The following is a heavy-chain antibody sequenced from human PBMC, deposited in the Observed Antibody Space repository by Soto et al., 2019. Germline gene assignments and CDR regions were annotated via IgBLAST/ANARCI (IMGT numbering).Heavy chain of an antibody. CDR2: IWYDGSNK. V-gene: IGHV3-33*03. D-gene: IGHD2-15*01. CDR1: GFIFNEYG. Sequence: QVHLVESGGGVVQPGRSLRLSCAASGFIFNEYGMHWVRQAPGKGLEWVAVIWYDGSNKYYADSVKGRFTFSRDNSKNTMALPVNSLRVEDTAVYYCVRWGCRGSNSTLNQRCFYLWGQGTLVTVSS. J-gene: IGHJ4*02. CDR3: VRWGCRGSNSTLNQRCFYL.